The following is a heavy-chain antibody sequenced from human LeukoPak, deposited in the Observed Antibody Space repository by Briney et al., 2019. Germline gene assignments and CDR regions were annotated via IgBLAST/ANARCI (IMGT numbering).Heavy chain of an antibody. Sequence: GGSLRLSCAASGFIFSSYGMHWVRQAPGKGLEWVSYISSSGSTIYYADSVKGRFTISRDNAKNSLYLQMNSLRAEDTAVYYCASAQGGTSIAAAAVFDYWGQGTLVTVSS. J-gene: IGHJ4*02. CDR2: ISSSGSTI. CDR1: GFIFSSYG. CDR3: ASAQGGTSIAAAAVFDY. D-gene: IGHD6-13*01. V-gene: IGHV3-48*04.